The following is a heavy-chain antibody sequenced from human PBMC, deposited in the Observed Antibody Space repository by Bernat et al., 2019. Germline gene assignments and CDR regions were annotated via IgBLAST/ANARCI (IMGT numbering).Heavy chain of an antibody. Sequence: EVQLVESGGGLVKPGGSLRLSCAASGFTFSSYSMNWVRQAPGKGLEWVSSISSSSSYIYYADSVKSRFTISRDNAKNSLYLQMNGLRAEDTAVYYCARASFPSGSYSTWGQGTLVTVSS. CDR1: GFTFSSYS. V-gene: IGHV3-21*01. D-gene: IGHD1-26*01. CDR3: ARASFPSGSYST. J-gene: IGHJ5*02. CDR2: ISSSSSYI.